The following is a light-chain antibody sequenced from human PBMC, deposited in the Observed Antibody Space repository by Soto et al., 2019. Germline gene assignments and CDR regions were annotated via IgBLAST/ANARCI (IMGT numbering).Light chain of an antibody. CDR2: DVS. Sequence: QSALTQPRSVSGSPGQSVTISCTGTSSDVGGYNFVSWYQQHPGKAPKLMIYDVSKRPSGVPDRFSGSKSGNTASLTISGLQADDEADYYCCSHAGIYTYVFGTGTKVTVL. CDR3: CSHAGIYTYV. J-gene: IGLJ1*01. CDR1: SSDVGGYNF. V-gene: IGLV2-11*01.